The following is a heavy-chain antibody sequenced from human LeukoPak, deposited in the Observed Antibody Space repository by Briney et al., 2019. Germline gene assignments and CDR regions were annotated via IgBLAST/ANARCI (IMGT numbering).Heavy chain of an antibody. CDR2: IKSKTDGGTT. CDR3: TTFNWNEDSYFDY. Sequence: GGSLRLSCAASGFTFSNAWMSWVRQAPGKGLEWVGRIKSKTDGGTTDYAAPVKGRFAISRDDSKNTLYLQMNSLKTEDTAVYYCTTFNWNEDSYFDYWAQGTLVTVSS. V-gene: IGHV3-15*01. CDR1: GFTFSNAW. D-gene: IGHD1-20*01. J-gene: IGHJ4*02.